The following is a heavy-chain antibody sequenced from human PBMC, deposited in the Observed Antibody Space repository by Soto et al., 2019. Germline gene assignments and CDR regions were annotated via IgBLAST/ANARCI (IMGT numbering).Heavy chain of an antibody. Sequence: QMQLVESGGGVVQPGGSLRLSCAASGFTFNYYPMHWVRQAPGKGLEWVAVVSFDGSNKYYADSVKGRFTISKDNSKNTLYLQMNSRRREVTVVYYCARLPGPLVAVLYIYPLDGREAMSDVDVWGQGTTVTVSS. V-gene: IGHV3-30-3*01. CDR1: GFTFNYYP. CDR2: VSFDGSNK. CDR3: ARLPGPLVAVLYIYPLDGREAMSDVDV. D-gene: IGHD6-19*01. J-gene: IGHJ6*02.